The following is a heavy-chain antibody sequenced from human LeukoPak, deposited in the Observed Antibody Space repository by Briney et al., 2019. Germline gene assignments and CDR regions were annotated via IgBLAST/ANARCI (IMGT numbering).Heavy chain of an antibody. J-gene: IGHJ4*02. D-gene: IGHD7-27*01. Sequence: GGSLRLSCAASGFTCSSYWMSWVRQAPGKGLEWVANIKQDGSEKYYVDSVKGRFTISRDNAKNSLYLQMNSLRAEDTAVYYCARDGDRSFDYWGQGTLVTVSS. CDR3: ARDGDRSFDY. V-gene: IGHV3-7*01. CDR1: GFTCSSYW. CDR2: IKQDGSEK.